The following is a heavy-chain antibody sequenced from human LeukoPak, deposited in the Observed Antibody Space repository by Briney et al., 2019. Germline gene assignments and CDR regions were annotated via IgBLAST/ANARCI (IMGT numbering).Heavy chain of an antibody. J-gene: IGHJ5*02. CDR1: GFTFSSYS. CDR2: ISSSGTYI. V-gene: IGHV3-21*04. D-gene: IGHD6-13*01. Sequence: GGSLRLSCAASGFTFSSYSMNWVRQAPGKGLEWVSFISSSGTYIYYADSVKGRFTISRDNSKNTLYLQMNSLRAEDTAVYYCAKDPLHIAAAGTRGNWFDPWGQGTLVTVSS. CDR3: AKDPLHIAAAGTRGNWFDP.